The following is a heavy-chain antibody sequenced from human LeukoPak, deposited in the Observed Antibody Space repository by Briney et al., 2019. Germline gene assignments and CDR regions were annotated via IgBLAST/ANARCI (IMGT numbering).Heavy chain of an antibody. J-gene: IGHJ6*04. CDR2: INTDGSST. V-gene: IGHV3-74*01. CDR3: ARDPRRPKGV. Sequence: GGSLRLSFAASEFTFTNYALSWVRQAPGKGLAWVSRINTDGSSTSYADSVKGRFTISRDNAKNTLYLQMNSLRAEDTAVYYCARDPRRPKGVWGKGTTVTVSS. CDR1: EFTFTNYA.